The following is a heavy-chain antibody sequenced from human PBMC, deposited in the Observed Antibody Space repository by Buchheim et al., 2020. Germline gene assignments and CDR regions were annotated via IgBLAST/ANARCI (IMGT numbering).Heavy chain of an antibody. CDR2: ISSSSSYI. D-gene: IGHD3-22*01. Sequence: EVQLVESGGGLVKPGGSPRLSCAASGFTFSSYSMNWVRQAPGKGLEWVSSISSSSSYIYYADSVKGRFTISRDNAKNSLYLQMNSLRAEDTAVYYCAREGDSSGLWTDYFDYWGQGTL. CDR3: AREGDSSGLWTDYFDY. CDR1: GFTFSSYS. J-gene: IGHJ4*02. V-gene: IGHV3-21*01.